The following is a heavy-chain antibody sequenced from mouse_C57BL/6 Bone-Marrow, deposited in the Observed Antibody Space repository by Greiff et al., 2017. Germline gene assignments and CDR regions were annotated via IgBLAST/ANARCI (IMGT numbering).Heavy chain of an antibody. Sequence: QVQLQQSGAELARPGASVKMSCKASGYTFTSYTMHWVNPRPGQGLEWIGYINPSSGYTKYNQKFKDKATLTADKSSSTAYMQLSSLTSEDSAVYYCARSPYSNYDYAMDYWGQGTSVTVSS. CDR1: GYTFTSYT. D-gene: IGHD2-5*01. V-gene: IGHV1-4*01. J-gene: IGHJ4*01. CDR3: ARSPYSNYDYAMDY. CDR2: INPSSGYT.